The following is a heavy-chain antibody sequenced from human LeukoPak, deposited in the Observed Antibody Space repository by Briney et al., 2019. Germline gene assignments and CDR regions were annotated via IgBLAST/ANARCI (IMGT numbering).Heavy chain of an antibody. J-gene: IGHJ4*02. CDR3: ARVRYRSSTSCDYYFDY. Sequence: GGSLRLSCAASGFTLSSYSMNWVRQAPGKGLEWVSSSSSSRSYIYYADSVKGRFTISRDNAKNSLYLQMNSLRAEDTAVYYCARVRYRSSTSCDYYFDYWGQGTLVTVSS. CDR2: SSSSRSYI. V-gene: IGHV3-21*01. D-gene: IGHD2-2*01. CDR1: GFTLSSYS.